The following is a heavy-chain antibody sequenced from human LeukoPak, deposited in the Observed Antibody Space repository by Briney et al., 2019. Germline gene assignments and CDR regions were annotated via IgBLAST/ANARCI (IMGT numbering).Heavy chain of an antibody. CDR3: ARGGPSATIFGGADY. CDR2: INPNSGGT. D-gene: IGHD3-3*01. Sequence: GASVKVSCKASGYTFTGYYMHWVRQAPGQGLEWMGRINPNSGGTNYAQKFQGRITMTRDTSISTAYMELSRLRSDDMAVYYCARGGPSATIFGGADYWGQGTLVTVSS. V-gene: IGHV1-2*06. CDR1: GYTFTGYY. J-gene: IGHJ4*02.